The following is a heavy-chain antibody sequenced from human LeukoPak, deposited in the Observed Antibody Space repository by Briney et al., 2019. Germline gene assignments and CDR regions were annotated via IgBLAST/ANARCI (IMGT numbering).Heavy chain of an antibody. J-gene: IGHJ4*02. CDR1: GGSITQTNY. Sequence: PSGTLSLTRGVSGGSITQTNYWTWVRQPPGKGLEWIGEVNLQGSTNYNPSLMGRVAISVDKSENHVSLQLTSVTAADTAVYYCARDRQVAGTLALGYWGQGTLVTVSS. CDR2: VNLQGST. CDR3: ARDRQVAGTLALGY. D-gene: IGHD6-19*01. V-gene: IGHV4-4*02.